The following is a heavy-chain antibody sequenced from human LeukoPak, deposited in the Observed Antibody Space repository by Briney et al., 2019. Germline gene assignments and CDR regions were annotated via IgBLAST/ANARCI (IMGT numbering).Heavy chain of an antibody. J-gene: IGHJ5*02. CDR3: TRGAVGTGVWLDP. V-gene: IGHV3-74*01. D-gene: IGHD1-26*01. CDR1: GFTFSGYW. Sequence: GGSLRLSCAASGFTFSGYWMHWVRQAPGKGLVWVSRINTDGGITNYADSVKGRFTISRDNAKNTLHLQMNSLRADDTAVYYCTRGAVGTGVWLDPWGQGTLVTVSS. CDR2: INTDGGIT.